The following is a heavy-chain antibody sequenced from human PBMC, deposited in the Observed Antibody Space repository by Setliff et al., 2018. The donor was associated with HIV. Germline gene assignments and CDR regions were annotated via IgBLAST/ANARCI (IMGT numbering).Heavy chain of an antibody. Sequence: SETLSLTCNVSGGSISSGGYYWSWIRQPPGKGLEWIGYIYTSGSTNYNPSLKNRVTISVDTSKNTFSLKLSSVAAADTAVYYCAICGGDCYSLDYWGQGTLVTVSS. CDR2: IYTSGST. J-gene: IGHJ4*02. CDR1: GGSISSGGYY. CDR3: AICGGDCYSLDY. D-gene: IGHD2-21*02. V-gene: IGHV4-61*08.